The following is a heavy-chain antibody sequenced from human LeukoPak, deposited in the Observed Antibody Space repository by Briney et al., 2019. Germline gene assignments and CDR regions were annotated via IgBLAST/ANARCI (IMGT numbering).Heavy chain of an antibody. CDR3: ARSDQGSSWPTHFQH. V-gene: IGHV3-66*01. J-gene: IGHJ1*01. Sequence: GGSLRLSCAASGFTFSSYSMNWVRQAPGKGLEWVSVIYSGGSTYYADSVKGRFTISRDNSKNTLYLQMNSLRAEDTAVYYCARSDQGSSWPTHFQHWGQGTLVTVSS. CDR2: IYSGGST. CDR1: GFTFSSYS. D-gene: IGHD6-13*01.